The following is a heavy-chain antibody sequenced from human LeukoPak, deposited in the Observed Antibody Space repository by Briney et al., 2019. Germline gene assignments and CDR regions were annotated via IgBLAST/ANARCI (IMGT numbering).Heavy chain of an antibody. CDR1: GFTFSSYG. V-gene: IGHV3-64*01. CDR2: ISTNGGST. Sequence: TGGSLRLSCAASGFTFSSYGMHWVRRAPGKGLEYVSAISTNGGSTSYANSVKGRFTISRDNSKNTLYLQMGSLRTEDMAVYYCARASSGWYGYWGQGTLVTVSS. D-gene: IGHD6-19*01. CDR3: ARASSGWYGY. J-gene: IGHJ4*02.